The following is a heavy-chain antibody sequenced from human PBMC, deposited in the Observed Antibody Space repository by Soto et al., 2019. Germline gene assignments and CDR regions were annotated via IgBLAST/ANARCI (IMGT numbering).Heavy chain of an antibody. D-gene: IGHD2-2*03. J-gene: IGHJ4*02. CDR3: ARDVDIVVVPWGIDY. CDR1: GFTFSSYW. V-gene: IGHV3-74*01. Sequence: EVQLVESGGGLVQPGGSLRLSCAASGFTFSSYWMHWVRQAPGKGLVWVSRINSDGSSTSYADSVKGRFTISRDNAKNTLYLQMNSLRAEDTAVYYCARDVDIVVVPWGIDYWGQGTLVTVSS. CDR2: INSDGSST.